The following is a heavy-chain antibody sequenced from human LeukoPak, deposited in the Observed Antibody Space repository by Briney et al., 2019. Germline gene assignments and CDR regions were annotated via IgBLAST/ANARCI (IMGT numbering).Heavy chain of an antibody. CDR1: GGSFSGYY. V-gene: IGHV4-39*01. Sequence: PSETLSLTCAVYGGSFSGYYWGWIRQSPGKGLEWIGSIYYSGSTYYNPSLKSRVTISVDTSKNQFSLKLSSVTAADTAVYYCARLRNIAMIKDWSSFHFDYWGQGTLVTVSS. D-gene: IGHD5-18*01. J-gene: IGHJ4*02. CDR2: IYYSGST. CDR3: ARLRNIAMIKDWSSFHFDY.